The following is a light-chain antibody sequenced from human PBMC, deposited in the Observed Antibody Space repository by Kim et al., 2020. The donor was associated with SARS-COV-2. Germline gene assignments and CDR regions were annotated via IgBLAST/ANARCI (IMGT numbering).Light chain of an antibody. Sequence: DIQMTQSPSSLSAPVGDTVNITCLASQTILTYLNWYQQKSGTAPKLLIYAASGLHTGVPSRFTGSGSGTHFTLSIGSLQPEDFALYYFQQSYTPPYTFGQGTKLEI. V-gene: IGKV1-39*01. CDR3: QQSYTPPYT. CDR1: QTILTY. J-gene: IGKJ2*01. CDR2: AAS.